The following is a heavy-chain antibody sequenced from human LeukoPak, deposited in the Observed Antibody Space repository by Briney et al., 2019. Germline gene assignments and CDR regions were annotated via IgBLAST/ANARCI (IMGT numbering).Heavy chain of an antibody. V-gene: IGHV4-38-2*02. CDR2: IYHSGST. J-gene: IGHJ4*02. CDR1: GYSISSGYY. D-gene: IGHD2-15*01. Sequence: PSETLSLTCTVSGYSISSGYYWGWIRQPPGKGLEWIGSIYHSGSTYYNPSLKSRVTISVDTSKNQFSLKLSSVTAADTAVYYCARSSGSFAYWDQGTLVTVSS. CDR3: ARSSGSFAY.